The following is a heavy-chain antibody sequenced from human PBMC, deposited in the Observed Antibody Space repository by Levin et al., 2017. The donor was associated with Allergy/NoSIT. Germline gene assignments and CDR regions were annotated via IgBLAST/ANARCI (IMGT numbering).Heavy chain of an antibody. D-gene: IGHD2-2*01. CDR2: IIPIFGTA. V-gene: IGHV1-69*06. CDR1: GGTFSSYA. Sequence: PMASVKVSCKASGGTFSSYAISWVRQAPGQGLEWMGGIIPIFGTANYAQKFQGRVTITADKSTSTAYMELSSLRSEDTAVYYCAREQCSSTSCYRYYYYGMDVWGQGTTVTVSS. CDR3: AREQCSSTSCYRYYYYGMDV. J-gene: IGHJ6*02.